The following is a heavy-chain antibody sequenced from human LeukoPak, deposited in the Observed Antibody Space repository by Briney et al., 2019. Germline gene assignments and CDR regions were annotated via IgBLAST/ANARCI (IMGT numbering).Heavy chain of an antibody. CDR1: GFTFSNYW. CDR3: ARDYVWGSDRYTDY. Sequence: GGSLRLSCAASGFTFSNYWMSWVRQAPGRGLEWVANVRQDGNEKYYVDSVKGRFTISRDNAKNSLYLQMNSLRAVDTAVYYCARDYVWGSDRYTDYWGQGTLVTVSS. D-gene: IGHD3-16*02. CDR2: VRQDGNEK. V-gene: IGHV3-7*05. J-gene: IGHJ4*02.